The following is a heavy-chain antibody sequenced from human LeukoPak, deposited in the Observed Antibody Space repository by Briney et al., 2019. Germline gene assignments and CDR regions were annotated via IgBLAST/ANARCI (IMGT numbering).Heavy chain of an antibody. V-gene: IGHV3-48*03. CDR2: ISSSGSTI. CDR1: GFTFSSYE. CDR3: ARVVSSGWYYFDY. J-gene: IGHJ4*02. Sequence: GGSLRLSCAASGFTFSSYEMNCVRQAPGKGLGWVSYISSSGSTIYYADSVKGRFTISRDNAKNSLNLQMNSLRAEDTAVYYCARVVSSGWYYFDYWGQGTLVTVSS. D-gene: IGHD6-19*01.